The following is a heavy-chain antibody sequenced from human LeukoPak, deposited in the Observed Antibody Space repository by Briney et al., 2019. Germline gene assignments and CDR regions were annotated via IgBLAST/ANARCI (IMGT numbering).Heavy chain of an antibody. CDR1: GLTFSSYE. V-gene: IGHV3-48*03. CDR2: ISSSGSTI. CDR3: AELGITMIGGV. J-gene: IGHJ6*04. Sequence: GGFLRFSCAASGLTFSSYEMDWVRQAPGKGLEWVSYISSSGSTIYYADSVKGRFTISRDNAKNSLYLQMNSLRAEDTAVYYCAELGITMIGGVWGKGTTVTISS. D-gene: IGHD3-10*02.